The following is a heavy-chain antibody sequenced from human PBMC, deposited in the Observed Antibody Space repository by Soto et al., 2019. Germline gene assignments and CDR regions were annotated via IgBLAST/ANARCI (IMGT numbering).Heavy chain of an antibody. CDR2: ISYTETK. Sequence: EVQLVESGGDLVQPGGSLRLSCAASGFTFDTYSMNWVRQAPGKGLEWVAYISYTETKHYADSVAGRFTISRDNAKNSLYLQMNSLRVEDTAVYFSTRDPHALDFWGQGTLVTVSS. V-gene: IGHV3-48*01. CDR3: TRDPHALDF. CDR1: GFTFDTYS. J-gene: IGHJ4*02.